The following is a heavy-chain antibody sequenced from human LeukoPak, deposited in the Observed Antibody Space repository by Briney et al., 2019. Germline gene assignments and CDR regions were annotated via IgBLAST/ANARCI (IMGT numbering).Heavy chain of an antibody. CDR1: GGSISSYY. CDR2: IYYSVSA. V-gene: IGHV4-59*01. CDR3: AREGWGSSFDY. Sequence: PSETLSLTCTVSGGSISSYYWSWIRQPPGKGLEWIGYIYYSVSANYNPSLKSRVTISVDTSKNQFSLKLSSVTAADTAVYYCAREGWGSSFDYWGQGTLVTVSS. D-gene: IGHD7-27*01. J-gene: IGHJ4*02.